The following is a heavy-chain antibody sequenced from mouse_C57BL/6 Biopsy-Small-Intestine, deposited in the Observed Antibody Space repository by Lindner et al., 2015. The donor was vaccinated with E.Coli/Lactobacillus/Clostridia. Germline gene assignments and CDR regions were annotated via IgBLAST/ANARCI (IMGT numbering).Heavy chain of an antibody. Sequence: SVKVSCKTSGYTFSRSGLSWVRQAPGQGLEWMGWISAYNGHTNYARRFQGRVTLTTDTSTSTAYMELRSLTSDDTAVFYCARVADSSAYWVGNFDYWGQGTLVTVSS. CDR3: ARVADSSAYWVGNFDY. V-gene: IGHV1S134*01. D-gene: IGHD1-1*01. J-gene: IGHJ4*01. CDR1: GYTFSRSG. CDR2: ISAYNGHT.